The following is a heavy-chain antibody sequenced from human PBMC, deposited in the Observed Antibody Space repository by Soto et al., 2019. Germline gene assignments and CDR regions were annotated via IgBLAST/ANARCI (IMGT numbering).Heavy chain of an antibody. D-gene: IGHD6-6*01. V-gene: IGHV4-34*01. CDR3: ARAGYSSSSGRGAWFDP. CDR1: GGSFSGYY. Sequence: QVQLQQWGAGLLKPSETLSLTCAVYGGSFSGYYWSWIRQPTGKGLEWSGEINHSGSTNYNPSLKSRVTISVDTSKNQFSLMLSSVTAADTAVYYCARAGYSSSSGRGAWFDPWGQGTLVTVSS. J-gene: IGHJ5*02. CDR2: INHSGST.